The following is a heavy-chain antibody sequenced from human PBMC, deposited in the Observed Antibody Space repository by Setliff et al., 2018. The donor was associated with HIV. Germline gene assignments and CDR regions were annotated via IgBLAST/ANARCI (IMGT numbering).Heavy chain of an antibody. V-gene: IGHV3-11*06. Sequence: GGSLRLSCAASGFTFSDYYMSWIRQAPGKGLEWVSSISSSSRYIYYADSMKGRYTISRDNARNSLYLEMNSLRAEDTAVYYCARSRSTRDAFDLWGQGTMVTVSS. CDR3: ARSRSTRDAFDL. CDR1: GFTFSDYY. J-gene: IGHJ3*01. D-gene: IGHD2-2*01. CDR2: ISSSSRYI.